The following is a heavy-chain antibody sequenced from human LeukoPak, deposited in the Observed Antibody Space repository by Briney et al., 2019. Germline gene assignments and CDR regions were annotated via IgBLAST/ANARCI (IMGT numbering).Heavy chain of an antibody. CDR3: VRGITMFQH. CDR2: FSGSGGST. CDR1: GFTFSSYA. D-gene: IGHD1-20*01. V-gene: IGHV3-23*01. Sequence: GGSLRLSCAASGFTFSSYAMSWVRQAPGKGLECISGFSGSGGSTYYADSVKGRFTISRDNAKNSLYLEMNSLRAEDTALYYCVRGITMFQHWGQGTLVTVSS. J-gene: IGHJ1*01.